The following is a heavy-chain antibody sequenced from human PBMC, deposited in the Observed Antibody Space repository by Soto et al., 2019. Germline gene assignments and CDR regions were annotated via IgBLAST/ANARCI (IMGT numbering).Heavy chain of an antibody. V-gene: IGHV4-31*03. Sequence: QVQLQESGPGLVKPSQTLSLTCTVSGGSISSGGYYCSWIRQHPGKGLEWIGYIYYSGSTYYNPSLKSRVFKSVDTSKNQFSLKLSSVTAADTAVYYCALRLGDPGRLYFDYWGQGTLVTVSS. CDR3: ALRLGDPGRLYFDY. CDR1: GGSISSGGYY. D-gene: IGHD3-16*01. J-gene: IGHJ4*02. CDR2: IYYSGST.